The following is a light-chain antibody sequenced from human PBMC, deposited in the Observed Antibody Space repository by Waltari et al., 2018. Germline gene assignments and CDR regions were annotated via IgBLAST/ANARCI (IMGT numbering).Light chain of an antibody. J-gene: IGKJ1*01. CDR2: GAS. CDR3: QQYGGSPRT. V-gene: IGKV3-20*01. CDR1: QSVGRN. Sequence: EIVLTQSPGTLSLSPGERAPLSCRASQSVGRNSAWYQQKPGQAPRLLIYGASIRATGIADRFSGSGSGTDFTLTISRLEPEDFAVYYCQQYGGSPRTFGQGTKVEIK.